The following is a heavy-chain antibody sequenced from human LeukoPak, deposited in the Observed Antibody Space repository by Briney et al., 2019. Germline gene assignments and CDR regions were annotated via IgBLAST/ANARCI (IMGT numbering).Heavy chain of an antibody. V-gene: IGHV3-7*01. D-gene: IGHD6-13*01. J-gene: IGHJ4*02. CDR3: ARDWAAAEDY. CDR1: GFTFSSYW. CDR2: IKQDGSEK. Sequence: GGSLRLSCAAYGFTFSSYWMSWVRQAPGKGLEWVANIKQDGSEKYYVDSVKGRFTISRDNAKNSLYLQMNSLRAEDTAVYYCARDWAAAEDYWGQGTLVTVSS.